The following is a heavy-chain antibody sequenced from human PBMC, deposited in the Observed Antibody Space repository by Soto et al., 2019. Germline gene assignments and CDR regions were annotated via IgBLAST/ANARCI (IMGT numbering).Heavy chain of an antibody. Sequence: ASVKVSCKASGGTFSSYTISWVRQAPGQVLEWMGRIIPILGIANYAQKSQGRVTITADKSTSTAYMELSSLRSEDTAVYYCARVGLGGSYSRDYYGMDVWGQGTTVTVSS. V-gene: IGHV1-69*02. CDR3: ARVGLGGSYSRDYYGMDV. J-gene: IGHJ6*02. CDR1: GGTFSSYT. D-gene: IGHD1-26*01. CDR2: IIPILGIA.